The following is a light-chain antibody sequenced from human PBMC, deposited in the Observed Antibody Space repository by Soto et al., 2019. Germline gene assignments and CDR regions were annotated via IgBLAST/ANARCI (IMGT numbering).Light chain of an antibody. CDR3: QQHSADPYT. V-gene: IGKV1-5*01. J-gene: IGKJ5*01. Sequence: IRMTPGSSTRVASVGVSVTITCGATQSSSSWLAWYQQKPGNEPKLLLYDAASLESGVTPRFSGSGSARAFTILISSLQTDDFATDYCQQHSADPYTFGQGRRLEIK. CDR2: DAA. CDR1: QSSSSW.